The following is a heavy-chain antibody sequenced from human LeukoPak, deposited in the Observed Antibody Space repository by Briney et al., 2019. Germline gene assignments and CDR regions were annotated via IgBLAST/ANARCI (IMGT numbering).Heavy chain of an antibody. CDR2: IYHSGST. CDR3: ARAKYYDFWSGRRGDAFDI. CDR1: GYSISSGYY. Sequence: SETLSLTCTVSGYSISSGYYWGRIRQPPGKGLEWIGSIYHSGSTYYNPSLKSRVTISVDTSKNQFSLKLSSVTAADTAVYYCARAKYYDFWSGRRGDAFDIWGQGTMVTVSS. V-gene: IGHV4-38-2*02. J-gene: IGHJ3*02. D-gene: IGHD3-3*01.